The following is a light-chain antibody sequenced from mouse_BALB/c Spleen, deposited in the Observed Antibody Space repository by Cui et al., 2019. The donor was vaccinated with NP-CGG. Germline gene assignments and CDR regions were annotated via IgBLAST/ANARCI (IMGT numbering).Light chain of an antibody. CDR2: NTK. Sequence: AVVTQESALTTSPGETVTLTCRSSTGAVTTSNYANWVQEKPDHLFTGLIGNTKNRAPGVPARFSGSLIGDKAALTITGAQTEDEAIYFCALWYSNHWVFGGGTKLTVL. J-gene: IGLJ1*01. V-gene: IGLV1*01. CDR1: TGAVTTSNY. CDR3: ALWYSNHWV.